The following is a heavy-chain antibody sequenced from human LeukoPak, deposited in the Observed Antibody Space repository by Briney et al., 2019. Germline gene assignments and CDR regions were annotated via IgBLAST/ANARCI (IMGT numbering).Heavy chain of an antibody. CDR1: GFTFSNYW. J-gene: IGHJ4*02. CDR2: INQDVSEK. V-gene: IGHV3-7*01. Sequence: GGSLRLSCAASGFTFSNYWMSWVRQAPGKGLEWVANINQDVSEKYYVDSVKGRFTISRDNARSSLYLQMNSLRVEDTAVYYCARVQGSSGPGIFEYWGQGTLVPVSS. D-gene: IGHD6-19*01. CDR3: ARVQGSSGPGIFEY.